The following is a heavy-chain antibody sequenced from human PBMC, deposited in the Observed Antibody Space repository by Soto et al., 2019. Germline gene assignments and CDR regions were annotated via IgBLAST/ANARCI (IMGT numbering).Heavy chain of an antibody. CDR1: GYTFTSYG. D-gene: IGHD6-13*01. Sequence: GASVKVSCKASGYTFTSYGISWVRQAPGQGLEWMGWISAYNGNTNYAQKLQGRVTMTTDTSTSTAYMELRSLRSDDTAVYYCARVKVAAAGTPRGFDYWGQGTLVTVSS. CDR2: ISAYNGNT. J-gene: IGHJ4*02. CDR3: ARVKVAAAGTPRGFDY. V-gene: IGHV1-18*01.